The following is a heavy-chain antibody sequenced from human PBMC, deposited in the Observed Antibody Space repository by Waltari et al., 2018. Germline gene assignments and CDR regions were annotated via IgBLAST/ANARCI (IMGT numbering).Heavy chain of an antibody. CDR2: VGVRASGGKA. D-gene: IGHD4-17*01. Sequence: EMHLVELGGGLLQPGRSLRLCCIGSGFFFRDYAMSWVRQVPGNGLEWGGVVGVRASGGKAEYAAAVRGRFAILRDDSKSTAYLERKRLQSEDKALYDCAIAEGLDGDYGQLGGQGTLVTGSS. CDR3: AIAEGLDGDYGQL. CDR1: GFFFRDYA. V-gene: IGHV3-49*04. J-gene: IGHJ4*02.